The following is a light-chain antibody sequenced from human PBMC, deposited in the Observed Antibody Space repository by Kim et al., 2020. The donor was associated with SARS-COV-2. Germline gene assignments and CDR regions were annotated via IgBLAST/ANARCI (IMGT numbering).Light chain of an antibody. CDR3: QQRSKRAPT. Sequence: LAPREKATHSCRASQGVRQLLGWEQQKPGQAPRPLMYEASQRAHGIPARFKGRGFWDRFHLNIRRLRAEKFANYYRQQRSKRAPTFGPGTKVDIK. V-gene: IGKV3-11*01. J-gene: IGKJ3*01. CDR1: QGVRQL. CDR2: EAS.